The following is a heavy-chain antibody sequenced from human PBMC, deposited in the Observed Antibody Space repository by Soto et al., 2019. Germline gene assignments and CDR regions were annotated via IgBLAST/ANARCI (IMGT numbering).Heavy chain of an antibody. V-gene: IGHV3-7*05. Sequence: EVQLVDSGGGLVQPGGSLRLSCAASGFTFSSYWMSWVRKAPGKGLECVASIKEDGSEKYYVDSVKGRFTISRDDAKNLLYLQMNSLRVEDTAVYYCTRNLGWGWFDPWGQGTLVTVSS. CDR2: IKEDGSEK. CDR3: TRNLGWGWFDP. J-gene: IGHJ5*02. D-gene: IGHD6-19*01. CDR1: GFTFSSYW.